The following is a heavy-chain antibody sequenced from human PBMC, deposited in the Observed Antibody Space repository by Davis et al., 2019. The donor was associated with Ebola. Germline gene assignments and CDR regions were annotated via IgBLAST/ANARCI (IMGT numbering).Heavy chain of an antibody. CDR1: GYTFTGYY. CDR2: INPNSGGT. V-gene: IGHV1-2*06. Sequence: AASVTVSCKASGYTFTGYYMHWVRQAPGQGLEWMGRINPNSGGTNYAQKFQGRVTMTRDTSISTAYMELNRLRSDDTAVYYCARGGRRSSSWYSDYWGQGTLVTVSS. CDR3: ARGGRRSSSWYSDY. J-gene: IGHJ4*02. D-gene: IGHD6-13*01.